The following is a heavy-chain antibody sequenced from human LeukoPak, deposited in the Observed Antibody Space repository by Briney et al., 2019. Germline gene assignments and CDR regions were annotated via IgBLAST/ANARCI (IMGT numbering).Heavy chain of an antibody. CDR3: AKNGGVLLWFYP. Sequence: PGGSLTLSCAASGFTFTSYGMSWVRQAPGKGLEWVSTISGSGGSTYYADSVKGRFTISRDNSKNTLYLQMNSLRAEDTAVYSCAKNGGVLLWFYPWGQDTVVPVFS. V-gene: IGHV3-23*01. J-gene: IGHJ5*02. D-gene: IGHD2/OR15-2a*01. CDR1: GFTFTSYG. CDR2: ISGSGGST.